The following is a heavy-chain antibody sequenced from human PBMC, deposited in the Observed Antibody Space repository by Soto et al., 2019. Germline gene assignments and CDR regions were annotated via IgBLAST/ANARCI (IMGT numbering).Heavy chain of an antibody. D-gene: IGHD6-19*01. Sequence: PGGSLRLSCAGSGLTFRNDWLSWVRQAPGKGLEWVSAISGSGGSTYYADSVKGRFTISRDNSKNTLYLQMNSLRAEDTAVYYCAKDSSAVAGSVDYWGQGTLVTVSS. V-gene: IGHV3-23*01. CDR3: AKDSSAVAGSVDY. J-gene: IGHJ4*02. CDR2: ISGSGGST. CDR1: GLTFRNDW.